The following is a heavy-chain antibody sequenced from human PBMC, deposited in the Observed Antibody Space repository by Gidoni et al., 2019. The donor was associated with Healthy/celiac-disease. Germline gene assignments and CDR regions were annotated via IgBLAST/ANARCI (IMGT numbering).Heavy chain of an antibody. V-gene: IGHV3-23*01. Sequence: EVQLLESGGGLVQLGGSLRLSCSASGFTFSSYAMSWVRQAPGKGLEWVSAISGSGGRTYYADSVKGRFTISRDNSKNTLYLQMNSLRAEDTAVYYCAKDPHKGIWSGFDYWGQGTLVTVSS. D-gene: IGHD3-3*01. CDR2: ISGSGGRT. J-gene: IGHJ4*02. CDR3: AKDPHKGIWSGFDY. CDR1: GFTFSSYA.